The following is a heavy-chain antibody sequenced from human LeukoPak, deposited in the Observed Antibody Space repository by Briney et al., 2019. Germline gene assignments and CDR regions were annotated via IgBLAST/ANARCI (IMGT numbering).Heavy chain of an antibody. CDR3: ARYSSSRGHFDY. J-gene: IGHJ4*02. Sequence: GGSLRLSCAASGFTFSSHGMHLVRQAPGKGLEWASVIYSGGSTYYADSVKGRFTISRDNSKNTLYLQMNSLRAEDTAVYYCARYSSSRGHFDYGGQGTLVTVSS. CDR2: IYSGGST. D-gene: IGHD6-13*01. V-gene: IGHV3-53*01. CDR1: GFTFSSHG.